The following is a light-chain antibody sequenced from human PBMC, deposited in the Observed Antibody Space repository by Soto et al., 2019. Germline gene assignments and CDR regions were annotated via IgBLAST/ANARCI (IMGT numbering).Light chain of an antibody. Sequence: QSALTQPPSASGSPGQSVTISCTGTKNEIGVDDFVSWYQHHPGKAPRLIIYEVVQRPSGVPDRFSGYKSGNTASLTVSGLQAADEADYFCKSYVGSNTYVFGSGTKVTVL. J-gene: IGLJ1*01. CDR2: EVV. CDR3: KSYVGSNTYV. CDR1: KNEIGVDDF. V-gene: IGLV2-8*01.